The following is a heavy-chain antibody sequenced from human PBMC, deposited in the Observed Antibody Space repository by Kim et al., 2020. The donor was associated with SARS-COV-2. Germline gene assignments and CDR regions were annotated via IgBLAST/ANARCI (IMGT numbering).Heavy chain of an antibody. J-gene: IGHJ2*01. CDR3: ARYAHRGGAGRKATLVGGAWYFDL. D-gene: IGHD1-26*01. Sequence: SETLSLTCTVSGGSISSYYWSWIRQPPGKGLEWIGYIYYSGSTNYNPSLKSRVTISVDTSKNQFSLKLSSVTAADTAVYYCARYAHRGGAGRKATLVGGAWYFDLWGRGTLVTVSS. CDR2: IYYSGST. V-gene: IGHV4-59*13. CDR1: GGSISSYY.